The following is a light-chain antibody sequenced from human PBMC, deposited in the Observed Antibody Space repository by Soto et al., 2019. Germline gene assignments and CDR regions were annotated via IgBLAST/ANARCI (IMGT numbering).Light chain of an antibody. CDR2: GAS. CDR1: QSVSNN. J-gene: IGKJ2*01. CDR3: QQYSSSSYT. V-gene: IGKV3-15*01. Sequence: EIVMTQSPATLSVSPGERVTLSCRASQSVSNNLAWYQQKLGQAPRLLMYGASTRATGIPVRFSGSGSGTEFTLTISSLQSEDFAVYYCQQYSSSSYTFGQGTKLEI.